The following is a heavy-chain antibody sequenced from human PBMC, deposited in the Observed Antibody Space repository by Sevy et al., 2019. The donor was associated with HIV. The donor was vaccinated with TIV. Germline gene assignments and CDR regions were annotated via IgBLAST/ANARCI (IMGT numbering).Heavy chain of an antibody. CDR1: GFNFTTYG. V-gene: IGHV1-18*01. CDR3: ARAPRHNSVKFLPSGYMDV. J-gene: IGHJ6*03. D-gene: IGHD1-1*01. CDR2: ITNNDGDT. Sequence: ASVKVSCKASGFNFTTYGISWARQASGQGLEWMGWITNNDGDTYYAEKFRDRITMNTDTSTSTAYMELRSLTSDDTAVYYCARAPRHNSVKFLPSGYMDVWGKGTTVTVSS.